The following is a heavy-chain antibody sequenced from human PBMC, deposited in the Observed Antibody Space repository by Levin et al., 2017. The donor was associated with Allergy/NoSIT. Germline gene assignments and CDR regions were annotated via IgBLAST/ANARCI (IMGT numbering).Heavy chain of an antibody. CDR2: INSDGTST. D-gene: IGHD2-15*01. V-gene: IGHV3-74*01. CDR1: GFTFSSYW. CDR3: AKSGCSGGSCSLDY. J-gene: IGHJ4*02. Sequence: GESLKISCAASGFTFSSYWMHWVRQAPGKGLVRVSRINSDGTSTIYADSVKGRLTISRDNAKNTLYLQMNSLGAEDTAVYYCAKSGCSGGSCSLDYWGQGTLVTVSS.